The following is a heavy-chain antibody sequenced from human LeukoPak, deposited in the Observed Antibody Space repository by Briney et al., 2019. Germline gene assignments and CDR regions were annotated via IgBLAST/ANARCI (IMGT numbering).Heavy chain of an antibody. V-gene: IGHV3-7*01. J-gene: IGHJ4*02. CDR3: ARVYGWFGESHFDY. CDR1: GFTFSSYW. Sequence: GGSLRLSCAASGFTFSSYWMSWVRQAPGKGLEWVANIKQDGSEKYYVDSVKGRFTISRDNAKNSLYLQMNSLRAEDTAVYYCARVYGWFGESHFDYWGERTLVTVSS. D-gene: IGHD3-10*01. CDR2: IKQDGSEK.